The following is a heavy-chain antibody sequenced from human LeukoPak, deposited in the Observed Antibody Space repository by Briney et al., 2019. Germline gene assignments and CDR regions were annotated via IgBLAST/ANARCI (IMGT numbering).Heavy chain of an antibody. CDR1: GIIITSYW. Sequence: GGSLRLSCAASGIIITSYWMSWVRQTPGKGLEWVANIKQDGSEKNYVDSVKGRFTIFRDNARNSLYLQMNSLRAEDTAVYYCASHSYGYNHWGQGTLVIVSS. J-gene: IGHJ5*02. CDR2: IKQDGSEK. D-gene: IGHD3-16*01. V-gene: IGHV3-7*01. CDR3: ASHSYGYNH.